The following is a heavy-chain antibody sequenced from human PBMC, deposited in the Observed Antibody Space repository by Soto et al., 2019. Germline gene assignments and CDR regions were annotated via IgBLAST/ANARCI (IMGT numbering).Heavy chain of an antibody. V-gene: IGHV3-48*02. CDR2: ISSSSSTI. D-gene: IGHD3-9*01. CDR1: GFTFSSYS. CDR3: ARAPAYYDILTPEYYYGMDV. Sequence: EVQLVESGGGLVQPGGSLRLSCAASGFTFSSYSMNWVRQAPGKGLEWVSYISSSSSTIYYADSVKGRFTISRDNAKNSLDLQMNSLRDEDTAVYYCARAPAYYDILTPEYYYGMDVWGQGTTVTVSS. J-gene: IGHJ6*02.